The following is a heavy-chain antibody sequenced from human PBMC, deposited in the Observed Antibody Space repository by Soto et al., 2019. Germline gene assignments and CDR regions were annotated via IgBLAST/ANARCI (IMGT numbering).Heavy chain of an antibody. Sequence: QVQLQQWGAGLLKPSETLSLTCAVYGGSFSGYYWSWIRQPPGKGLEWIGEITHSGSTNYNPSLKSRVTISVDTSKNQFSLKLSSVTAADTAVYYCARGLRTTVTTAYFDYWGQGTLVTVSS. V-gene: IGHV4-34*01. CDR2: ITHSGST. J-gene: IGHJ4*02. CDR1: GGSFSGYY. CDR3: ARGLRTTVTTAYFDY. D-gene: IGHD4-4*01.